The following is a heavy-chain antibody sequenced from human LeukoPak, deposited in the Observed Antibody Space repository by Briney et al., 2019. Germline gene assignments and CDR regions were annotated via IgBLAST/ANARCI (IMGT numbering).Heavy chain of an antibody. Sequence: GSSVNVSCKASGGTFSSYAISWVRQAPGQGLEWMGRIIPILGIANYAQKFQGRVTITADKSTSTAYMELSSLRSEDTAVHYCARDLFYLDYWGQGTLVTVSS. J-gene: IGHJ4*02. CDR1: GGTFSSYA. V-gene: IGHV1-69*04. CDR2: IIPILGIA. CDR3: ARDLFYLDY.